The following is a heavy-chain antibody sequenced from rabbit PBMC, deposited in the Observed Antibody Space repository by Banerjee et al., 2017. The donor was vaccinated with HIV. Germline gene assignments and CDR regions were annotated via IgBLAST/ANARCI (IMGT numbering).Heavy chain of an antibody. Sequence: QEQLEESGGDLVKPEGSLTLTCTASGFSFSGGYDMCWVRQTPGKGLEGFACIYAGSSGSTYYASWAKGRFTISKTSSTTVTLQMTSLTAADTATYFCARSAGFLTTGDGFFKLWGPGTLVTVS. CDR2: IYAGSSGST. CDR1: GFSFSGGYD. V-gene: IGHV1S45*01. CDR3: ARSAGFLTTGDGFFKL. J-gene: IGHJ4*01. D-gene: IGHD2-1*01.